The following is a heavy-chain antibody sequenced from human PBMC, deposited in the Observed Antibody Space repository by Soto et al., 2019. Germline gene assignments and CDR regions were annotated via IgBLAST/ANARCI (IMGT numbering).Heavy chain of an antibody. CDR2: MNPNSGNT. Sequence: QVQLVQSGAEVKKPGASVKVSCKASGYTFTSYDINSVRQATGQGLEWMGWMNPNSGNTGYAQKFQGRVTMTRNTSISTAYMELSSLRYDDTAVSHCARELYSTVRFDPWGQGTLVTLSS. V-gene: IGHV1-8*01. D-gene: IGHD6-13*01. CDR1: GYTFTSYD. J-gene: IGHJ5*02. CDR3: ARELYSTVRFDP.